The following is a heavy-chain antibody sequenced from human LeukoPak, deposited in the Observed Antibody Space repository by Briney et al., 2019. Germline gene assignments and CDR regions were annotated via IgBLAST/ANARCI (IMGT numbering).Heavy chain of an antibody. CDR1: GGSISTYY. D-gene: IGHD1-26*01. Sequence: SETLSFTCTVSGGSISTYYGSWIRQPPGKGLEWIGYIYYSGSTNYNPSLKSRVTISVDTSKNQFSLKLGSVTAADTAVYYCAREEALGSGSFDYWGQGTLVTVSS. V-gene: IGHV4-59*01. CDR2: IYYSGST. J-gene: IGHJ4*02. CDR3: AREEALGSGSFDY.